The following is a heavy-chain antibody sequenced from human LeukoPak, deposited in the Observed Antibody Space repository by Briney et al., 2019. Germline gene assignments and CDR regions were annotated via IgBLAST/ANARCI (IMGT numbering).Heavy chain of an antibody. V-gene: IGHV4-59*08. CDR3: ARLRWGSSSWDTPYYYYYMDV. CDR1: GGSISSYY. J-gene: IGHJ6*03. D-gene: IGHD6-13*01. Sequence: PSETLSLTCTVSGGSISSYYWSWIRQPPGKGLEWIGYIYYSGSTNYNPSLKSRVTISVDTSKNQFSLKLSSVTAADTAVYYCARLRWGSSSWDTPYYYYYMDVWGKGTTVTVSS. CDR2: IYYSGST.